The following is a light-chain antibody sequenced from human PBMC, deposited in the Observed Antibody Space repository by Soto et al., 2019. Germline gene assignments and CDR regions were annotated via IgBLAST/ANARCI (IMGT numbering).Light chain of an antibody. CDR3: QQFHSFPVT. Sequence: DIQMTQSPSTLSASAGDRVIITCRASQSIHVWLAWYQQRAGKAPKLMINDASSLESGVPSRFSGSGSGTEFTLTISSLQPDDFATYYCQQFHSFPVTFGQGTRLQI. V-gene: IGKV1-5*01. CDR1: QSIHVW. J-gene: IGKJ5*01. CDR2: DAS.